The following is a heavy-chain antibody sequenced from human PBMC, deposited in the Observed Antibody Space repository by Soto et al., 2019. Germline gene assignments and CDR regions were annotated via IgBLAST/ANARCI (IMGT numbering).Heavy chain of an antibody. CDR1: GLTFSSSA. CDR2: VSANGQGI. D-gene: IGHD3-10*01. V-gene: IGHV3-23*01. CDR3: AKDRHYPRDYFHY. Sequence: GAMRLSCAASGLTFSSSAISWVRQAPGKGLEWVSAVSANGQGIYYADSVRGRFTISRDNSKNTVFLHMDSLSAEDTAVYYCAKDRHYPRDYFHYWGQGTLVTVSS. J-gene: IGHJ4*02.